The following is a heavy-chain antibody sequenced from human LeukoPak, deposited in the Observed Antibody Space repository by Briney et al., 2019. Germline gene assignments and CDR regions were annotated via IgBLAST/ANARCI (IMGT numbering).Heavy chain of an antibody. Sequence: SETLSLTCTVSGVSITSYYWTWIRQPAGKGLEWIGRIHSSGSTNYNPSLKSRVTMSVDTSKNQSSLKLNSVTAADTAVYYCARDRYYYDSSGYKYMDVWGKGTTVTVSS. CDR2: IHSSGST. CDR1: GVSITSYY. CDR3: ARDRYYYDSSGYKYMDV. D-gene: IGHD3-22*01. V-gene: IGHV4-4*07. J-gene: IGHJ6*03.